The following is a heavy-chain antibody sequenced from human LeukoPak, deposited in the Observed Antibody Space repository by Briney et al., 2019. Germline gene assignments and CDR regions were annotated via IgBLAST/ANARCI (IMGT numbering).Heavy chain of an antibody. V-gene: IGHV1-8*01. CDR3: TRGSSGRRDN. CDR2: MNPNSGNT. J-gene: IGHJ4*02. Sequence: ASVKVSCKASGYTFTSCDINWVRQATGQGLEWMGWMNPNSGNTGYGQCFQGRITMTRDISIGTAYMELSNLTSEDTAIYYCTRGSSGRRDNWGQGTLVTVS. CDR1: GYTFTSCD. D-gene: IGHD6-19*01.